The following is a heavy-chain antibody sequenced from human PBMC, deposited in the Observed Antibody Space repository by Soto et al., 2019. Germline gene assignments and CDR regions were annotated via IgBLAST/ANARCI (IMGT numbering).Heavy chain of an antibody. CDR2: IYPSDSDT. V-gene: IGHV5-51*01. CDR1: GYNFAGYW. J-gene: IGHJ4*02. Sequence: GESLKISCKGSGYNFAGYWIAWVRQMPGKGLELMGIIYPSDSDTRYRPSFQGQVTISADKSISSAYLQWSSLRASDTAMYYCARGRVSTRTFDLWGEGDPETVT. D-gene: IGHD3-3*01. CDR3: ARGRVSTRTFDL.